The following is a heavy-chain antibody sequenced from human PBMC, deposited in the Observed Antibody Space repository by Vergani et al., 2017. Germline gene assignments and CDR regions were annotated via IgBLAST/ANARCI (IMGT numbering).Heavy chain of an antibody. V-gene: IGHV3-74*02. D-gene: IGHD3-3*01. CDR3: ARGRKGRFGVVWENWFDP. Sequence: EVQLLESGGGLVQPGGSLRLSCAASGFTFNEYWMNWVRQVPGKGLVWVSGINGDGDTISYADSVKGRFTISRDNAKNTLFLQMNRLRAEDTAVYYCARGRKGRFGVVWENWFDPWGQGTLVTVSS. CDR1: GFTFNEYW. CDR2: INGDGDTI. J-gene: IGHJ5*02.